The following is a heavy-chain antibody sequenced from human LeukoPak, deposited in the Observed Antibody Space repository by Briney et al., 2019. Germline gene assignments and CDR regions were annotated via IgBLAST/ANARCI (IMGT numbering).Heavy chain of an antibody. J-gene: IGHJ4*02. CDR3: ARTWGGYYIDY. V-gene: IGHV4-34*01. Sequence: SETLSLTCAVYGGSFSGYYWSWIRQPPGKGLEWIGEINHSGSTNYNPSLKSRVTISVDTSKNQFSLKLSSVTAADTAVYYCARTWGGYYIDYWGQGTLVTVSS. D-gene: IGHD3-16*01. CDR1: GGSFSGYY. CDR2: INHSGST.